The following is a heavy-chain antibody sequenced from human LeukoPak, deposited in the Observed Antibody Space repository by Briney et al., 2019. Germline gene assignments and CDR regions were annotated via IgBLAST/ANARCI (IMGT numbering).Heavy chain of an antibody. V-gene: IGHV3-30*02. CDR3: VRSYVLHIFDP. Sequence: GGSLRLSCTASGFTFSTYHMHWVRQSPGRGLEWVAFIVRDGSDKIYGDTVKGRFTISRDNSKNTVYLEMNSLRPEDTAVYYCVRSYVLHIFDPWGQGTLVTVSS. J-gene: IGHJ5*02. CDR2: IVRDGSDK. D-gene: IGHD3-10*02. CDR1: GFTFSTYH.